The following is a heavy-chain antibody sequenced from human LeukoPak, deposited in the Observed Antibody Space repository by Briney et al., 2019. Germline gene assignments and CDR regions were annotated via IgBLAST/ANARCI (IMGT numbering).Heavy chain of an antibody. V-gene: IGHV4-30-4*01. CDR1: GGSISSGDYY. CDR3: ARVITYCYDSSGYYINWFDP. CDR2: IYYSGST. J-gene: IGHJ5*02. Sequence: SETLSLTCTVSGGSISSGDYYWSWIRQPPGKGLEWIGYIYYSGSTYYNPSLKSRVTISVDTSKNQCSLKLSSVTAADTAVYYCARVITYCYDSSGYYINWFDPWGQGTLVTVSS. D-gene: IGHD3-22*01.